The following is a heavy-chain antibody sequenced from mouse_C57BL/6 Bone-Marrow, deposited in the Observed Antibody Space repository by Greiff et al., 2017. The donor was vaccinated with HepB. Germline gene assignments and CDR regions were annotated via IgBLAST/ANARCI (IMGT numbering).Heavy chain of an antibody. CDR1: GYTFTDYT. V-gene: IGHV1-78*01. J-gene: IGHJ1*03. Sequence: VQLQQSGAELVKPGASVKISCKASGYTFTDYTMHWVKQRPGQGLEWIGYIYPSDGSTKYNEKFKGKATLTADKSSSTAYMQLNSLTSEDSAVYCCAREVYYWYFGVWGTGTTVTVSS. CDR2: IYPSDGST. CDR3: AREVYYWYFGV.